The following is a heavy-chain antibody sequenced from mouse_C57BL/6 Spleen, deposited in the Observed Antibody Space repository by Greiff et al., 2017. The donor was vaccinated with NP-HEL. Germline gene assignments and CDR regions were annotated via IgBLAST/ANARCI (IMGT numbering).Heavy chain of an antibody. V-gene: IGHV1-4*01. Sequence: QVQLQQSGAELARPGASVKMSCKASGYTFTSYTMHWVKQRPGQGLEWIGYINPSSGYTKYNQKFKDKATLTADKSSSTAYMQLSSLTSEDSAVYYCARSNYGSSFYYAMDYWGQGTSVTVSS. J-gene: IGHJ4*01. D-gene: IGHD1-1*01. CDR1: GYTFTSYT. CDR3: ARSNYGSSFYYAMDY. CDR2: INPSSGYT.